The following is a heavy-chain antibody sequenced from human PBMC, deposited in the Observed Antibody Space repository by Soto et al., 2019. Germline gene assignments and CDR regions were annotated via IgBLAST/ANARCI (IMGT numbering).Heavy chain of an antibody. CDR3: ARDLAFRYCSSTSCYFDY. CDR2: ISSSSSYI. D-gene: IGHD2-2*01. V-gene: IGHV3-21*01. Sequence: GESLKISCAASGFTFSSYSMNWVRQAPGKGLEWVSSISSSSSYIYYADSVKGRFTISRDNAKNSLYLQMNSLRAEDTAVYYCARDLAFRYCSSTSCYFDYWGQGTLVTVSS. CDR1: GFTFSSYS. J-gene: IGHJ4*02.